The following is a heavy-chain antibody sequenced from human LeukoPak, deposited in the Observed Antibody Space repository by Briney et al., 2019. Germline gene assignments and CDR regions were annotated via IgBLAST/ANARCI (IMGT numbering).Heavy chain of an antibody. CDR3: ARAGCCSGGSCPGYYYYYGMDV. Sequence: ASVKVSCKASGYTFTSYGISWVRQAPGQGLEWMGWISAYNGNTNYAQKLQGRVTMTTDTSTSTAYMELRSLRSDDTAVYYCARAGCCSGGSCPGYYYYYGMDVWGQGTTVTVSS. J-gene: IGHJ6*02. V-gene: IGHV1-18*01. CDR2: ISAYNGNT. CDR1: GYTFTSYG. D-gene: IGHD2-15*01.